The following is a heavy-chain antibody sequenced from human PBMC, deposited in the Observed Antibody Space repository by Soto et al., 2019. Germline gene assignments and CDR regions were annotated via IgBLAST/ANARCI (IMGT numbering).Heavy chain of an antibody. CDR1: GGSISSSSYY. CDR3: ARPGIAVAGRDV. Sequence: SETLSLTCTVSGGSISSSSYYWGWIRQPPGKGLEWIGSIYSSGSTYYNPSLKSRVTISVDTSKNQFSLKPSSVTAADTAVYYCARPGIAVAGRDVWGKGTTVTVSS. CDR2: IYSSGST. D-gene: IGHD6-19*01. V-gene: IGHV4-39*01. J-gene: IGHJ6*04.